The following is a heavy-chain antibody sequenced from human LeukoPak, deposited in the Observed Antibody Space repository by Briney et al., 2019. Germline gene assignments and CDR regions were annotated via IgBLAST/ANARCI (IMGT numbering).Heavy chain of an antibody. CDR2: IYTSGST. J-gene: IGHJ4*02. Sequence: SETLSLTCAVSGYSITSGYFWGWVRQPPGKGLEWIGRIYTSGSTNYNPSLKSRVTMSVDTSKNQFSLKLSSVTAADTAVYYCARDRSTSSGSYYHLFDYWGQGTLVTVSS. D-gene: IGHD3-10*01. V-gene: IGHV4-38-2*02. CDR1: GYSITSGYF. CDR3: ARDRSTSSGSYYHLFDY.